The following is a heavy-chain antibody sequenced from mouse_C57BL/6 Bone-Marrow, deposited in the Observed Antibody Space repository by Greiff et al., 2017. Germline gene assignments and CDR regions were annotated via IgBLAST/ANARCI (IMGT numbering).Heavy chain of an antibody. CDR2: IHPNSGST. CDR1: GYTFTGYW. J-gene: IGHJ2*01. Sequence: QVQLQQSGAELVKPGASVKLSCKASGYTFTGYWMHWVKQRPGQGLEWIGMIHPNSGSTNYNEKFKSKATLTVDKSSSTAYMQLSSLTSEDSAVSYCARRDWDYFDYWGQGTTLTVSS. D-gene: IGHD4-1*01. CDR3: ARRDWDYFDY. V-gene: IGHV1-64*01.